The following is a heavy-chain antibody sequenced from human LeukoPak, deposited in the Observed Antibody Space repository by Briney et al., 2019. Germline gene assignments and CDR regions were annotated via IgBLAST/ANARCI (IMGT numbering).Heavy chain of an antibody. D-gene: IGHD6-6*01. J-gene: IGHJ4*02. Sequence: TETLSLTCSVSGASVSSYYWSWVRQSPDKGLEWIGYVYHSGSSSNPSLQSRVTISQDTSRNQFSLKMTSVTAADTAVYYCAKLLGEEYWGQGTLVVVSS. V-gene: IGHV4-59*02. CDR3: AKLLGEEY. CDR1: GASVSSYY. CDR2: VYHSGS.